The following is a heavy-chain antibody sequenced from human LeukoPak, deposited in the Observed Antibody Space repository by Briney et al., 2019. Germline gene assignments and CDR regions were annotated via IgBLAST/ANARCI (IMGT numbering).Heavy chain of an antibody. CDR3: GIAVAINYYYGMDV. CDR1: GFTFSSYA. J-gene: IGHJ6*02. CDR2: ISGSGGST. D-gene: IGHD6-19*01. V-gene: IGHV3-23*01. Sequence: GGSLRLSCAASGFTFSSYAMSWVRQAPGKGLEWVSAISGSGGSTYYAGSVKGRFTISRDNSKNTLYLQMNSLRAEDTAVYYCGIAVAINYYYGMDVWGQGTTVTVSS.